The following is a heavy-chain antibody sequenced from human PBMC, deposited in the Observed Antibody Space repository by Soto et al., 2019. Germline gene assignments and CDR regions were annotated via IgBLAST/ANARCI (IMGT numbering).Heavy chain of an antibody. CDR1: GFSFSDYY. CDR3: AREVDRALVGSPHYFDY. CDR2: ISSRSGTI. J-gene: IGHJ4*01. Sequence: QVQLVESGGGLVKPGGSLRLSCAASGFSFSDYYMTWIRQAPRQGLEWVSYISSRSGTIFYADSVKGRFTLSRDNSKNSMYLQMNSLRAEDTAVYYCAREVDRALVGSPHYFDYWGQGTLVTVSS. D-gene: IGHD5-18*01. V-gene: IGHV3-11*01.